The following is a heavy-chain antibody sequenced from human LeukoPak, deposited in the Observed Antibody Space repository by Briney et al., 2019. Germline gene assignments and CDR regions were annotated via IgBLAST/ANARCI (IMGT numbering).Heavy chain of an antibody. CDR2: INHSGST. V-gene: IGHV4-34*01. J-gene: IGHJ6*03. Sequence: SETLSLTCAVYGGSFSGYYWSWIRQPPGKGLEWIGEINHSGSTYYNPSLKSRVTISVDTSKNQFSLNLTSVTAADTALYYCARHRKSARNYLYYYMDVWGKGTTVTVSS. D-gene: IGHD6-6*01. CDR3: ARHRKSARNYLYYYMDV. CDR1: GGSFSGYY.